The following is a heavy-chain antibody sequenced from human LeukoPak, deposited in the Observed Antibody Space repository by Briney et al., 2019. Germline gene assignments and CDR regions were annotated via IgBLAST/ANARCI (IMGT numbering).Heavy chain of an antibody. CDR3: AKTSPYYYDSSGASLDY. V-gene: IGHV3-21*04. D-gene: IGHD3-22*01. J-gene: IGHJ4*02. CDR2: ISSSSSYI. Sequence: GGSLRLSCAASGFTFSSYSMNWVRQAPGKGLEWVSSISSSSSYIYYADSVKGRFTISRDNAKNSLYLQMNSLRAEDTAVYYCAKTSPYYYDSSGASLDYWGQGTLVTVSS. CDR1: GFTFSSYS.